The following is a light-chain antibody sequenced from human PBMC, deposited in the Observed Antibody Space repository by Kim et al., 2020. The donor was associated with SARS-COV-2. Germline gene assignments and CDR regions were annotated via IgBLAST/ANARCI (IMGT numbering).Light chain of an antibody. J-gene: IGLJ2*01. Sequence: VSCSGPSSNSGAYFDVHWYQPVPGKVPRLLIYGKNDRPSGVPDRFSASKSGTSASLAISGLQVEDEADYFCQCYDRDVGGPVFGGGTKLTVL. CDR2: GKN. CDR1: SSNSGAYFD. CDR3: QCYDRDVGGPV. V-gene: IGLV1-40*01.